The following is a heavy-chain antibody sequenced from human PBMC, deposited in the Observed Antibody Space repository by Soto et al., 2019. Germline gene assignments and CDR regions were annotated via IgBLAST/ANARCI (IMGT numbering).Heavy chain of an antibody. CDR1: GFTFSSYA. CDR2: ISGSGGST. Sequence: EVQLLESGGGLVQPGGSLRLSCAASGFTFSSYAMSWVRQAPGKGLEWVSAISGSGGSTYYADSVKGRFIISRDNSKNTLYLQMNSLRAEDTAVYYCAKGKASYYYMDVWGKGTTVTVSS. J-gene: IGHJ6*03. V-gene: IGHV3-23*01. CDR3: AKGKASYYYMDV.